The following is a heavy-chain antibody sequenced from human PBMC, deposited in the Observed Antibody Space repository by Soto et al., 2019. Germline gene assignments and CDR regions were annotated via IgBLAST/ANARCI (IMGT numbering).Heavy chain of an antibody. V-gene: IGHV3-73*02. J-gene: IGHJ4*02. CDR1: GFSFSGSA. CDR2: IRKKADSYAT. Sequence: EVQLVESGGGLVQPGGSLKLSCAASGFSFSGSAIHWVRQASGKGLEWVGRIRKKADSYATTYAASVKGRFTISRDDSNNTAYLHMNSLETEDTAMYYCTRLAYTIPAGKNSRYDGHNDNWGQGTLVTVSS. CDR3: TRLAYTIPAGKNSRYDGHNDN. D-gene: IGHD5-12*01.